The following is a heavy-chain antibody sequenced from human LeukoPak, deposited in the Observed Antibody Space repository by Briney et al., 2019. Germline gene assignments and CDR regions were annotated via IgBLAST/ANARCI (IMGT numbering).Heavy chain of an antibody. D-gene: IGHD6-13*01. V-gene: IGHV4-59*08. J-gene: IGHJ4*02. CDR3: ARHSPGAAADYYFDY. CDR2: IYYSGST. CDR1: GGSISSYY. Sequence: SETLSLTCTVSGGSISSYYWSWIRQPPGKGLEWIGYIYYSGSTNYNPSLKSRVTISVDTSKNQFSLKLSSVTAADTAVYYCARHSPGAAADYYFDYWGQGTLVTVSS.